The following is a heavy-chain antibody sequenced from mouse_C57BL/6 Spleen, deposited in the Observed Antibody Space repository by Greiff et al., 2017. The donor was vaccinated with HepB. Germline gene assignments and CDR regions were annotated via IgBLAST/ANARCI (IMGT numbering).Heavy chain of an antibody. CDR3: AKTGTLYYAMDY. V-gene: IGHV1-9*01. CDR1: GYTFTGYW. Sequence: VQLQESGAELMKPGASVKLSCKASGYTFTGYWIEWVKQRPGPGLEWIGEILPGSGSTNYNDKFKGKATFTADTSSNTAYMQLSNLTTEDSDIYYCAKTGTLYYAMDYWGQGTSVTVSS. J-gene: IGHJ4*01. D-gene: IGHD4-1*01. CDR2: ILPGSGST.